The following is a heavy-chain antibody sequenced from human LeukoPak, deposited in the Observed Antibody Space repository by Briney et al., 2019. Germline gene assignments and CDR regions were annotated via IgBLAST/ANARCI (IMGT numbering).Heavy chain of an antibody. V-gene: IGHV5-51*01. CDR3: ARLEVPSAAGDY. CDR1: GYSFTSYW. Sequence: GESLKISCKGSGYSFTSYWIGWVRQMPGKGLELMGIIYPGDSDSRYSPAAQGQVNISLDRSTITAYLQGGSLKASDTAKYYWARLEVPSAAGDYWGQGTLVTVSS. CDR2: IYPGDSDS. J-gene: IGHJ4*02.